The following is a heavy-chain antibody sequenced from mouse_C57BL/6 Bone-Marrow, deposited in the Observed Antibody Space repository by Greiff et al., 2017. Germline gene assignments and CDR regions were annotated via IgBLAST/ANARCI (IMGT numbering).Heavy chain of an antibody. V-gene: IGHV1-59*01. CDR2: IDPSDSYT. Sequence: QVQLQQPGAELVRPGTSVKLSCKASGYTFTSYWMHWVKQRPGQGLEWIGVIDPSDSYTTYNQKFKGKATLTVDTSSSTAYMQLSSLTSEDSAVYYCARSNYYGSSYWYFDVWGTGTTVTVSS. CDR1: GYTFTSYW. CDR3: ARSNYYGSSYWYFDV. D-gene: IGHD1-1*01. J-gene: IGHJ1*03.